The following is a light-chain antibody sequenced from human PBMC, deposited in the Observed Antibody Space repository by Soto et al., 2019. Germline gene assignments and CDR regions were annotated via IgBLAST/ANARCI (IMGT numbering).Light chain of an antibody. V-gene: IGKV2-28*01. Sequence: DIVMTQSPLSLPVTPGEPASISCRSSQSLLHSNGYNYLDWYLQKPGQSPQLLTYLGSNRAPGVPDRFSGSGSGTDFTLKINRVEAEDVGTYYCMQALQSPTFGQGTRLEIK. CDR2: LGS. CDR1: QSLLHSNGYNY. CDR3: MQALQSPT. J-gene: IGKJ5*01.